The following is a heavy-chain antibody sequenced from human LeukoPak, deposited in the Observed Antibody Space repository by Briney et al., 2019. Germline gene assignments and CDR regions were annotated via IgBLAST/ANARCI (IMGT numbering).Heavy chain of an antibody. V-gene: IGHV1-2*02. D-gene: IGHD6-6*01. CDR1: GGTVSSYA. CDR2: INPNSGGT. CDR3: ARDQAIMAYSSSVLRNDY. J-gene: IGHJ4*02. Sequence: ASVNVSCKASGGTVSSYAISWVRQAPGHGLEWMGWINPNSGGTNYAQKFRGRVTMTRDTSISTAYMELSRLRSDDTAVYYCARDQAIMAYSSSVLRNDYWGQGTLVTVSS.